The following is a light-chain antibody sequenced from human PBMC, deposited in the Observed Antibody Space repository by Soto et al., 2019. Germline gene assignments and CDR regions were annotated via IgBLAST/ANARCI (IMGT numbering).Light chain of an antibody. CDR1: QSISSW. V-gene: IGKV1-5*03. CDR3: QQYNSYSWT. CDR2: KAS. Sequence: DIQMTQSPSTLSASIGDRVTITCRASQSISSWLAWYQQKPGKAPKXLIYKASSLESGVPSRFSGSGSGTELTITISSLQPDDCETYYCQQYNSYSWTFGQGTKVDIK. J-gene: IGKJ1*01.